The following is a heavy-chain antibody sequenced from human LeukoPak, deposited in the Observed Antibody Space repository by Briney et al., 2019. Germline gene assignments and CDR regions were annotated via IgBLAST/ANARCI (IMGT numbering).Heavy chain of an antibody. D-gene: IGHD5-18*01. CDR2: ISAYSGNT. V-gene: IGHV1-18*01. J-gene: IGHJ5*02. CDR3: ARAFSYGYYRLVVRLDWFDP. CDR1: GYTFTSYG. Sequence: ASVKVSCKATGYTFTSYGISWVRQAPGQGLEWMGWISAYSGNTNYAQKLQGRVTMTTDTSTSTAYMELRSLRSDDTAVYYCARAFSYGYYRLVVRLDWFDPWGQGTLVTVSS.